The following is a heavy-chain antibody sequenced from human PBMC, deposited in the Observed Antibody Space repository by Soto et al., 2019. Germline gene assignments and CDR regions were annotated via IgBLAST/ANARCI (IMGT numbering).Heavy chain of an antibody. CDR3: ARFVVVVAATSYYYYGMDV. V-gene: IGHV1-3*01. Sequence: ASVKVSCKASGYTFTSYAMHWVRQAPGQRLEWMGWINAGNGNTKYSQKFQGRVTITRDTSASTAYMELSSLRSEDTAVYYCARFVVVVAATSYYYYGMDVWGQGTTVTVSS. J-gene: IGHJ6*02. D-gene: IGHD2-15*01. CDR2: INAGNGNT. CDR1: GYTFTSYA.